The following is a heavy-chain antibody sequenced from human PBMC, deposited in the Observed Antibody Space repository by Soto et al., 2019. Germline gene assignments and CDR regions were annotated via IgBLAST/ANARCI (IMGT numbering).Heavy chain of an antibody. CDR1: GDSISSYY. V-gene: IGHV4-59*01. J-gene: IGHJ4*02. D-gene: IGHD2-15*01. CDR3: ARGGTVVNGFDY. CDR2: IYYSGTT. Sequence: SDTLSLTCTVSGDSISSYYWSWIRQPPGKGLEWIGYIYYSGTTNYNPSLKSRVTISVDTSKNQFSLQLSSVTPADTAVYYCARGGTVVNGFDYWGQGTLVTVSS.